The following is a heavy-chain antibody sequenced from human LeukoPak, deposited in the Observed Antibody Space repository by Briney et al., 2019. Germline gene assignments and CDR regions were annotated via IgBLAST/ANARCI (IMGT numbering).Heavy chain of an antibody. D-gene: IGHD3-10*01. Sequence: GGSLRLSCAASGFTFSNYWMHWVRQAPGKGLVWVSRINSDGSSTTYADSVKGRFTISRDNAKNTLYLQMNSLRAEDTAVYYCARDFRGGYYGSGYGYWGQGTLVNVSS. J-gene: IGHJ4*02. V-gene: IGHV3-74*03. CDR2: INSDGSST. CDR3: ARDFRGGYYGSGYGY. CDR1: GFTFSNYW.